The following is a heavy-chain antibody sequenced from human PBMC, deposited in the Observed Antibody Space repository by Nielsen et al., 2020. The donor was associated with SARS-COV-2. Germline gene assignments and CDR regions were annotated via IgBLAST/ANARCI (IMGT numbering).Heavy chain of an antibody. J-gene: IGHJ4*02. D-gene: IGHD6-6*01. CDR3: AKADNKYSSSGSFDY. V-gene: IGHV3-7*01. CDR1: GFNFSTYW. CDR2: IKQDGSEK. Sequence: GESLKISCAASGFNFSTYWMSWVRQAPGKGLEWVANIKQDGSEKYFIDSVKGRFTISRDNSKNTLYLQMNSLRAEDTAVYYCAKADNKYSSSGSFDYWGQGTLVTVSS.